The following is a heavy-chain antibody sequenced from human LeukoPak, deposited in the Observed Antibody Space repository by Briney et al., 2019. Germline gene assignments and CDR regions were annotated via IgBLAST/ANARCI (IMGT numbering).Heavy chain of an antibody. D-gene: IGHD4-17*01. CDR3: ASSTVTVTTRFYYYYYMDV. CDR2: INHSGST. J-gene: IGHJ6*03. V-gene: IGHV4-34*01. CDR1: GGSFSGYY. Sequence: PSETLSLTCAVYGGSFSGYYWSWIRQPPGKGLGWIGEINHSGSTNYNPSLKSRVTISVDTSKNQFSLKLSSVTAADTAVYYCASSTVTVTTRFYYYYYMDVWGKGTTVTVSS.